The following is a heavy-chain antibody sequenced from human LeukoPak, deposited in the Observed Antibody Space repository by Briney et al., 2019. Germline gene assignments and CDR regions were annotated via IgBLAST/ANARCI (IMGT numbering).Heavy chain of an antibody. J-gene: IGHJ4*02. Sequence: SETLSLTCAVYVGSFSGYYWSWIRQPPGKGLEWIGEINHSGSTNYNPSLKSRVTISVDTSKNQFSLKLGSVTAADTAVYYCARDQGGLWGQGTLVTVSS. CDR3: ARDQGGL. V-gene: IGHV4-34*01. CDR2: INHSGST. CDR1: VGSFSGYY. D-gene: IGHD3-16*01.